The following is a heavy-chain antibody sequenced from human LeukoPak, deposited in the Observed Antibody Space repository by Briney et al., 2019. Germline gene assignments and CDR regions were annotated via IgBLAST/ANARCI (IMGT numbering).Heavy chain of an antibody. V-gene: IGHV4-59*01. J-gene: IGHJ4*02. CDR1: GGSISSYY. CDR2: IYYSGST. CDR3: AREDARGRADY. Sequence: SETLSLTCTVSGGSISSYYWSWIRQPPGKGLEWIGYIYYSGSTNYNPSLKSRVTISVDTSKNQFSLKLSSVTAADTAEYYCAREDARGRADYWGQGTLVTVSS.